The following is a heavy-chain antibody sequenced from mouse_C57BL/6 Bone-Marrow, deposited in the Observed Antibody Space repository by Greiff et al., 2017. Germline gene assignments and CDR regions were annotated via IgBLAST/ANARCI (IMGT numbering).Heavy chain of an antibody. D-gene: IGHD1-1*01. Sequence: QVQLQQSGAELARPGASVKLSCKASGYTFTSYGISWVKQRTGQGLEWIGEIYPRSGNTYYTEKFKGKATLTADKSSSTAYMELRSLTSEDSAVYFCARRIIIATVVANYFDYWGQGTTLTVSA. J-gene: IGHJ2*01. CDR3: ARRIIIATVVANYFDY. CDR1: GYTFTSYG. CDR2: IYPRSGNT. V-gene: IGHV1-81*01.